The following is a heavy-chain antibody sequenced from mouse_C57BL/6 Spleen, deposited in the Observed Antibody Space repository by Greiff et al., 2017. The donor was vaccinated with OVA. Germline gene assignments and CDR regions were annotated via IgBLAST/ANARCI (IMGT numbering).Heavy chain of an antibody. CDR1: GYTFTSYW. CDR3: ASSYYDYDGNFDD. J-gene: IGHJ2*01. V-gene: IGHV1-53*01. D-gene: IGHD2-4*01. Sequence: QVQLQQPGTELVKPGASVKLSCKASGYTFTSYWMHWVKQRPGQGLEWIGNINPSNGGTNYNEKFKSKATLTADKSSSTAYMQLSSLTSEDYSVDYCASSYYDYDGNFDDWGKGTTVTVSS. CDR2: INPSNGGT.